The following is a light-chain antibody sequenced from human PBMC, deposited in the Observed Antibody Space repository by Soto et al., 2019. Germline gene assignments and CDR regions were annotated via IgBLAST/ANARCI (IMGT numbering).Light chain of an antibody. CDR3: QQYNTWPPWT. V-gene: IGKV3-15*01. CDR2: GAS. Sequence: EIVMTKSPATLSVYPGERATLSCRASQSVSNNLAWYQQRPGQAPRLLIYGASTRATGIPARFSGSGSGTEFTLTISRLQSEDFAVYYGQQYNTWPPWTFGQGTTVEVK. J-gene: IGKJ1*01. CDR1: QSVSNN.